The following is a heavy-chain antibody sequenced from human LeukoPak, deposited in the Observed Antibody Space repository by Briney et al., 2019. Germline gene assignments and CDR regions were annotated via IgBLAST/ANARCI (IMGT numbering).Heavy chain of an antibody. J-gene: IGHJ6*02. D-gene: IGHD6-25*01. CDR1: GFFFSGYE. CDR3: ARDPAGQRLPRYYYGMDV. Sequence: PGGSLRLSCAASGFFFSGYEINWVRQAPGKGLEWVSYISASGTTIYYADSVKGRFTVSRDNAKSSLYLQMNSLRAEDTAVYYCARDPAGQRLPRYYYGMDVWGQGTTVTVSS. CDR2: ISASGTTI. V-gene: IGHV3-48*03.